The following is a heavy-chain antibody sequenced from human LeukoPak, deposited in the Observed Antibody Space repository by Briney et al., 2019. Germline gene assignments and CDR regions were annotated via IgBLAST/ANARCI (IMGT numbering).Heavy chain of an antibody. CDR3: SRDRPHNWFDP. CDR1: GFTFNNHW. Sequence: GGSLRPSCAASGFTFNNHWMHWVRQAPGKGLEWVSRIDNDGRNTIYADSVKARFTISRDNAKNTLYLQMNSLRAEGTAMYYCSRDRPHNWFDPWGQGTLVTVSS. V-gene: IGHV3-74*01. J-gene: IGHJ5*02. CDR2: IDNDGRNT.